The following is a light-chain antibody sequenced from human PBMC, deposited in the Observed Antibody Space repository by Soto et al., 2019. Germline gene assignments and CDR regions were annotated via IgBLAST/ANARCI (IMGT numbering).Light chain of an antibody. Sequence: EIVMTQSPATLSVSPGERATLSCRASQSVGSSLAWYQRKPGQAPRLLIDGASTRATGITATFSGSGSGTEFTLTISSLQAEDFEVYYCQQYTSCPLTFGGGPKVEIK. CDR3: QQYTSCPLT. CDR2: GAS. V-gene: IGKV3-15*01. J-gene: IGKJ4*01. CDR1: QSVGSS.